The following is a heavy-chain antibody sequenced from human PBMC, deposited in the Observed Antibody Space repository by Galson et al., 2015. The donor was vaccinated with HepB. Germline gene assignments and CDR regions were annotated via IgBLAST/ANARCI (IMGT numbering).Heavy chain of an antibody. D-gene: IGHD3-3*01. CDR1: GYTFTSYY. V-gene: IGHV1-46*03. CDR2: INPSGGST. CDR3: AREAGVVIPHYYMDV. J-gene: IGHJ6*03. Sequence: SVKVSCKASGYTFTSYYMHWVRQAPGQGLEWMGIINPSGGSTSYAQKFQGRVTMTRDTSTSTVYMELSSLRSEDTAVYYCAREAGVVIPHYYMDVWGKGTTVTVSS.